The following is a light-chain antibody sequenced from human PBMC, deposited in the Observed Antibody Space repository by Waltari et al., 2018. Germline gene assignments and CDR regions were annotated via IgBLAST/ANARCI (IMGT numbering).Light chain of an antibody. Sequence: EIVLTQSPGTLSLSPGDRATLSCRASQTVRTTYLAWYQQKPGQAPTLLIYGASSRATGIPDRFSGSGSGTDFSLTISSREPEDFAVYYCQQYDISPLTFGGGTKVEIK. V-gene: IGKV3-20*01. J-gene: IGKJ4*01. CDR1: QTVRTTY. CDR2: GAS. CDR3: QQYDISPLT.